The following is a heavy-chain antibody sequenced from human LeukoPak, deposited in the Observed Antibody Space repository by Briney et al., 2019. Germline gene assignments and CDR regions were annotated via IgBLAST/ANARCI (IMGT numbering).Heavy chain of an antibody. CDR2: ISYDGSNK. V-gene: IGHV3-30*04. CDR3: ARDPRFGETSKHYYYYYYMDV. J-gene: IGHJ6*03. CDR1: GFTFSSYA. Sequence: GGSLRLSCAASGFTFSSYAMHWVRQAPGKGLEWVAVISYDGSNKYYADSVKGRFTISRDNSKNTLYLQMNNLRAEDTAVYYCARDPRFGETSKHYYYYYYMDVWGKGTTVTVSS. D-gene: IGHD3-10*01.